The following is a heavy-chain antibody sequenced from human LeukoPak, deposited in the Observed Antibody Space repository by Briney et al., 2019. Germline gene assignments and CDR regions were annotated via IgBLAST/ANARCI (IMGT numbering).Heavy chain of an antibody. D-gene: IGHD2-21*01. CDR3: ARVAYTYYYYYMDV. CDR1: GGSLSWGSYY. V-gene: IGHV4-61*09. Sequence: PSETLSLTCTISGGSLSWGSYYWSCIRQPAGKGLEWIGHIYTSGSTNYNPSLKSRVTISVDTSKNQFSLKLSSVTAADTAVYYCARVAYTYYYYYMDVWGKGTTVTVSS. J-gene: IGHJ6*03. CDR2: IYTSGST.